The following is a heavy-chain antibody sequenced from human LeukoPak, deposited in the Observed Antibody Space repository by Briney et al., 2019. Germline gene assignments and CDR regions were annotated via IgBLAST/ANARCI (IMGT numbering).Heavy chain of an antibody. CDR1: GFTVSRNY. Sequence: GGSLRLSCATSGFTVSRNYMNWVRQAPGKGLEWVSVIYSGGDTYYADSVKGRFTISRDNSKNTLCLQMNSLRAEDTAVYYCAKHCGGDCSYYYYYMDVWGKGTTVTVSS. D-gene: IGHD2-21*01. CDR3: AKHCGGDCSYYYYYMDV. CDR2: IYSGGDT. V-gene: IGHV3-66*04. J-gene: IGHJ6*03.